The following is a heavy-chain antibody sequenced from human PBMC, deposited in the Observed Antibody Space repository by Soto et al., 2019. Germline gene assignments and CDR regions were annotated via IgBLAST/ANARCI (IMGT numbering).Heavy chain of an antibody. CDR2: NYYSGST. J-gene: IGHJ6*02. CDR1: GGSISSYY. CDR3: ARGNFIVVVPAAGNYGMDV. V-gene: IGHV4-59*01. D-gene: IGHD2-2*01. Sequence: QVQLQESGPGLVKPSETLSLTCTVSGGSISSYYWSWIRQPPGKGLEWIGYNYYSGSTNYNPSLNSRGTLSVDTSTNQSSLQLSSVTAADTAVYYCARGNFIVVVPAAGNYGMDVWRQGTTVTVSS.